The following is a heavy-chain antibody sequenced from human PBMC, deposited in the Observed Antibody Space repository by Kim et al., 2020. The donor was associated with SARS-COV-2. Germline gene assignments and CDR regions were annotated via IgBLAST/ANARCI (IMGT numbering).Heavy chain of an antibody. J-gene: IGHJ6*02. Sequence: GGSLRLSCAVSGLTVSTSYMSWVRQAPGKGLEWVSVLYTSGDTYYGDSVKGRFTISRDDSKNTLYLQMNSLRVEDTAVYYCARDLMDAIYYYYYGMDVWGRGTTVTVSS. D-gene: IGHD2-2*01. CDR1: GLTVSTSY. CDR3: ARDLMDAIYYYYYGMDV. V-gene: IGHV3-53*01. CDR2: LYTSGDT.